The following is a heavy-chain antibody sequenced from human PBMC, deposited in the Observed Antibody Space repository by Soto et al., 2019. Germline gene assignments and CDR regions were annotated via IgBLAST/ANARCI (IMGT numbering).Heavy chain of an antibody. CDR2: IFYSGST. CDR3: ARRDSSYFDY. CDR1: GVSITGYY. J-gene: IGHJ4*02. D-gene: IGHD6-13*01. V-gene: IGHV4-59*01. Sequence: SETLSLTCTASGVSITGYYWSWIRQPPGKGLEWIGYIFYSGSTNYNPSLKSRVTISVDTSKNQFSLKLSSVTAADTAVYYCARRDSSYFDYWGQGTLVTVSS.